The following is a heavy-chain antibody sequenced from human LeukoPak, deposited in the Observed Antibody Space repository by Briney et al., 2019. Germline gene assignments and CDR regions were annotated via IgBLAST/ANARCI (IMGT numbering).Heavy chain of an antibody. CDR1: GFTFSNYG. CDR2: IWYDGTNK. J-gene: IGHJ4*02. CDR3: ARDLGSGWYDY. Sequence: GGSLRVSCAASGFTFSNYGMHWVRQAPGKGLEWVAVIWYDGTNKYYADSVKGRFTISRDNSKNMQYLQMNSLGVEDTAVYYCARDLGSGWYDYWGQGTLVTVSS. D-gene: IGHD6-19*01. V-gene: IGHV3-33*01.